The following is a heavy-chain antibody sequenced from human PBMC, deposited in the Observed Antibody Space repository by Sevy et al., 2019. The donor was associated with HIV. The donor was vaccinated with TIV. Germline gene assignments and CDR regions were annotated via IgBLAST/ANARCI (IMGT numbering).Heavy chain of an antibody. J-gene: IGHJ4*02. V-gene: IGHV4-34*01. Sequence: SETLSLTCAVYGGSVSGYYWSWIRQPPGKGLEWIGEINHSGSTNYNPSLKSRVTISVDTSKNQFSLKLSSVTAADTAVYYCARLGSSSWENYWGQGTLVTVSS. CDR3: ARLGSSSWENY. CDR1: GGSVSGYY. D-gene: IGHD6-6*01. CDR2: INHSGST.